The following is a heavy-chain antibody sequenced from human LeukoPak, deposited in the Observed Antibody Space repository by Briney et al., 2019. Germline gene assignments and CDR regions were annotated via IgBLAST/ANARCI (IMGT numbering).Heavy chain of an antibody. D-gene: IGHD2-15*01. CDR2: INPNSGGT. CDR1: GYTFTGYY. J-gene: IGHJ3*02. Sequence: GASVKVSCKASGYTFTGYYVHWVRQAPGQGLEWMGWINPNSGGTNYAQKFQGRVTMTRDTSISTAYMELSRLRADDTAVYYCARRSPRLVAATRGAFDIWGQGTTVTVSS. CDR3: ARRSPRLVAATRGAFDI. V-gene: IGHV1-2*02.